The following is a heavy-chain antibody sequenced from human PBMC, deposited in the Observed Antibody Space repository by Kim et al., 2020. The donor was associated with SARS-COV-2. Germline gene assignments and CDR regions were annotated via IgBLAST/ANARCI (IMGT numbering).Heavy chain of an antibody. CDR3: ARSEGRGSWHQFDY. D-gene: IGHD6-13*01. Sequence: SETLSLTCTVSSDPIGAYYCSWIRQLPGKGLEWIGYIYYSGSTNYNPSLKSRVTISWDTSKNQFSLELTSVTDADTAVYYCARSEGRGSWHQFDYWGQGT. CDR1: SDPIGAYY. V-gene: IGHV4-59*01. J-gene: IGHJ4*02. CDR2: IYYSGST.